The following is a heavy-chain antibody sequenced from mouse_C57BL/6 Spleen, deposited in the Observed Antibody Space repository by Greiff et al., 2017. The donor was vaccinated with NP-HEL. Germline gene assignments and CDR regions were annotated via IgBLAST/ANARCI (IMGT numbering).Heavy chain of an antibody. CDR1: GFTFSSYG. CDR3: ARHEGGYFDY. CDR2: ISSGGSYT. V-gene: IGHV5-6*01. J-gene: IGHJ2*01. Sequence: EVQVVESGGDLVKPGGSLKLSCEASGFTFSSYGMSWVRQTPDKRLEWVATISSGGSYTYYPDSVKGRFTISRDNAKNTLYLQMSSLKSEDTAMYYCARHEGGYFDYWGQGTTLTVSS.